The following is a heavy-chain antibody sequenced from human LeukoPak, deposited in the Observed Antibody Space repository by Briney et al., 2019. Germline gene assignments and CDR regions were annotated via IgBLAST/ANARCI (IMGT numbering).Heavy chain of an antibody. CDR2: IYYSGST. D-gene: IGHD5-12*01. Sequence: SETLSLTCTVSGGSISSRSYYWGWIRQPPGKGLECIGSIYYSGSTYYNPSLKSRVTISVDKSKNQFSLQLSSVTAADTAVYYCARGFSGYDPVDYWGQGTLVTVSS. CDR3: ARGFSGYDPVDY. J-gene: IGHJ4*02. V-gene: IGHV4-39*07. CDR1: GGSISSRSYY.